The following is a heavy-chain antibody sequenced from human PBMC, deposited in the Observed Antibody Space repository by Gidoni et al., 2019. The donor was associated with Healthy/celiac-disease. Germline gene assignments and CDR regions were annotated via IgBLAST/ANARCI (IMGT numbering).Heavy chain of an antibody. Sequence: VQLVQSGAEVKTPGSSVKVSCKASGGPFSSYAISWVRQAPGKGLEWMGRIIPILGIANYAQKFQGRVTITADKSTSTAYMELSSLRSEDTAVYYCARDLASGGSYSHYYYYYMDVWGKGTTVTVSS. D-gene: IGHD1-26*01. CDR2: IIPILGIA. CDR3: ARDLASGGSYSHYYYYYMDV. V-gene: IGHV1-69*04. CDR1: GGPFSSYA. J-gene: IGHJ6*03.